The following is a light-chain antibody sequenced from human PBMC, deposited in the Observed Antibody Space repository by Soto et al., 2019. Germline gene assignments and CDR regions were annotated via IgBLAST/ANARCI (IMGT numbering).Light chain of an antibody. V-gene: IGKV3-20*01. CDR1: QSVSSSY. CDR3: QQYGSSPLT. J-gene: IGKJ4*01. CDR2: GAS. Sequence: DIVLTQSPGTLSLSPGERATLSCRASQSVSSSYLAWYQQKPGQAPRFLIYGASIRATGIPDRFSGSGSGTDFTLTISRLEPEDFAVYYCQQYGSSPLTFGGGTKVEIK.